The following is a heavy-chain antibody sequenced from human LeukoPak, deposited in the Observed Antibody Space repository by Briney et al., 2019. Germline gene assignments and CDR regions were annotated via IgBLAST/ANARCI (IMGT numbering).Heavy chain of an antibody. CDR2: ISVHDGDT. CDR3: ARLQFGGSTSRYYYYYMDG. V-gene: IGHV1-18*01. CDR1: GYTFTNYG. J-gene: IGHJ6*03. D-gene: IGHD5-24*01. Sequence: ASVKVSCKASGYTFTNYGISWVRQAPGQGLEWMAWISVHDGDTDYAKKLQGRVTMSTDTSTSTVYMELRSLRSDHTAVYYGARLQFGGSTSRYYYYYMDGLGKGTTVT.